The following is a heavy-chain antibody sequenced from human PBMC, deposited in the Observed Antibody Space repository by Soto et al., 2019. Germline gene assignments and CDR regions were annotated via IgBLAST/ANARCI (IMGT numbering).Heavy chain of an antibody. Sequence: EVQVLESGGGWVQPGGSLRLSCAASGFTFSSYAMSRVRQTPGKGLEWVSSIGGSGGSTYYGDSVKGRFTISRDNSKNTLYLQMNSLRAEDTAVYYCAKDHVSRSSGWLRGPGDFWGQGTLVTVSS. J-gene: IGHJ4*02. CDR3: AKDHVSRSSGWLRGPGDF. V-gene: IGHV3-23*01. CDR1: GFTFSSYA. D-gene: IGHD5-12*01. CDR2: IGGSGGST.